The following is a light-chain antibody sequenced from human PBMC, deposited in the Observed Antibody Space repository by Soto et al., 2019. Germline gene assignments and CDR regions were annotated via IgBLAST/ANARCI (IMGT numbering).Light chain of an antibody. J-gene: IGLJ2*01. Sequence: QSALTQPPSASGTPGQSVTIPCTGTSSDVGDYNYVSWYQQHPGKAPKLMIYEVTKRPSGVPDRFSGSKFGNTASLTVSGLQADDEAAYYCSSFAGSDSVVFGGGTKLTVL. CDR1: SSDVGDYNY. CDR2: EVT. CDR3: SSFAGSDSVV. V-gene: IGLV2-8*01.